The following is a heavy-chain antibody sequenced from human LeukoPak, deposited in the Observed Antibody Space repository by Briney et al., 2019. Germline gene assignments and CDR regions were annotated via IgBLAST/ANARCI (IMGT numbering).Heavy chain of an antibody. V-gene: IGHV1-8*02. J-gene: IGHJ4*02. D-gene: IGHD6-19*01. CDR2: MNPNSGNT. CDR1: GYTFTGYY. Sequence: ASVKVSCKASGYTFTGYYMHWVRQAPGQGLEWMGWMNPNSGNTGYAQKFQGRVTMTRNTSISTAYMELSSLRSDDTAVYYCARGLGWPFDYWGQGTLVTVSS. CDR3: ARGLGWPFDY.